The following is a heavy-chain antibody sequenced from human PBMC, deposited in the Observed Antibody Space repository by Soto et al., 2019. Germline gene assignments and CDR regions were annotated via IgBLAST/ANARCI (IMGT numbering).Heavy chain of an antibody. Sequence: ASETLSLTCAVSGYSISSGYYWGWIRQPPGKGLEWIGSIYHSGSTYYNPSLKSRVTISVDTSKNQFSLKLSSVTAADTAVYYCAGPRTTVTTDHYYYYGMDVWGQGTTVTVSS. CDR2: IYHSGST. CDR3: AGPRTTVTTDHYYYYGMDV. D-gene: IGHD4-17*01. J-gene: IGHJ6*02. CDR1: GYSISSGYY. V-gene: IGHV4-38-2*01.